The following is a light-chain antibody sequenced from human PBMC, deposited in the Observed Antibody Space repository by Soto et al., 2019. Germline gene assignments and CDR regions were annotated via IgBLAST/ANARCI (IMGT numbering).Light chain of an antibody. V-gene: IGKV1-17*01. Sequence: DIQMTQSPSSLSASVGDRVTITCRASQGIRNDLAWYQQKPRKAPQRLIYAASSLQSGVPSRFSGSGSGTDFTPTISSLQAEDCATYYCLQHNTYPRTFGRGTKVEIK. CDR1: QGIRND. CDR3: LQHNTYPRT. CDR2: AAS. J-gene: IGKJ1*01.